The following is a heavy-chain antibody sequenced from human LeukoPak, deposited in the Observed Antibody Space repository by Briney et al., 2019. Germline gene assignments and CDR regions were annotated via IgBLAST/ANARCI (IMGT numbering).Heavy chain of an antibody. CDR2: IYYSGST. V-gene: IGHV4-59*08. Sequence: SETLSLTCTVSGGFINSGYWSWIRQTPGKGLEWIGYIYYSGSTNYNPTLTSRVTISVDTSNNQFSLRLNSVTVADTAVYFCARHVRTGVRFFDWLVIDSWGQGTLVTVSS. D-gene: IGHD3-9*01. CDR1: GGFINSGY. CDR3: ARHVRTGVRFFDWLVIDS. J-gene: IGHJ4*02.